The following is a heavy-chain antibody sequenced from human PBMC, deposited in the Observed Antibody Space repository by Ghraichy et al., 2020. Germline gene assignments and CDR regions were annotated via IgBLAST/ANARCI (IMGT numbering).Heavy chain of an antibody. CDR1: ASIFGDSW. D-gene: IGHD3-3*01. CDR3: ATDRFHVMDV. V-gene: IGHV3-74*01. CDR2: ITSDGTNT. J-gene: IGHJ6*02. Sequence: GGSLRLSCAASSASIFGDSWIHWVRQGPGEGLVWVSRITSDGTNTIYADSVKGRFTISRDNANNMLYLQMHSLRAEDTAVYYCATDRFHVMDVWGQGTTVTVSS.